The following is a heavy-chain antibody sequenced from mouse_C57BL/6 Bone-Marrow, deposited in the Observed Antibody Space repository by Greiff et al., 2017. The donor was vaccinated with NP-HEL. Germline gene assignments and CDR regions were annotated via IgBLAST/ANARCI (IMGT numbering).Heavy chain of an antibody. J-gene: IGHJ1*03. CDR3: ARDYGSSYRYWYFDV. Sequence: QVQLQQPGAELVRPGSSVKLSCKASGYTFTSYWMHWVKQRPIQGLEWIGNIDPSDSETHYNQKFKDKATLTVDKSSSTAYMQLSSLTSEDSAVYYCARDYGSSYRYWYFDVWGTGTTVTVSS. D-gene: IGHD1-1*01. CDR1: GYTFTSYW. CDR2: IDPSDSET. V-gene: IGHV1-52*01.